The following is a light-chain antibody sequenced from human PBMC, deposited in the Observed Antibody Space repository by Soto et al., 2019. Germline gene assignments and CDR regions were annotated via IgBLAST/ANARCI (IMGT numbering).Light chain of an antibody. V-gene: IGLV2-8*01. CDR3: ISYGGSKNYV. Sequence: QSALTQPPSASGSPGQSVTISCTGTSRDVGGYNYVSWYQQHPGKAPKLIIYEVSKRPSGVPDRFSGSKSGNTASLTVSGLQAEDEADYYCISYGGSKNYVFGTGTKLTVL. CDR2: EVS. J-gene: IGLJ1*01. CDR1: SRDVGGYNY.